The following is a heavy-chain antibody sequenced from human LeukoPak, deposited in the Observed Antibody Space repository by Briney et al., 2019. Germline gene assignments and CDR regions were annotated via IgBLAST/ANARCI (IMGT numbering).Heavy chain of an antibody. CDR3: ARDLLDCGGPKCSDY. V-gene: IGHV3-30-3*01. CDR2: ITHDGSNK. CDR1: GFTFENYR. D-gene: IGHD2-21*01. J-gene: IGHJ4*02. Sequence: GSLRLSCAASGFTFENYRMHWVRQAPGKGLEWVSLITHDGSNKYYADSVKGRFTISRDNSKNTVHLQMSSLRTEDTAVYYCARDLLDCGGPKCSDYGGQGTLVTVSS.